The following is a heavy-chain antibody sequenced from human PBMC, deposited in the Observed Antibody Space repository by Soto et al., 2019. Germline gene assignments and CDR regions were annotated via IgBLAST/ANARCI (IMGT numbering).Heavy chain of an antibody. CDR1: GFTFSSYA. D-gene: IGHD2-21*02. CDR3: ARETVVTARTPVWDY. CDR2: ISYDGSNK. V-gene: IGHV3-30-3*01. Sequence: QVQLVESGGGVVQPGRSLRLSCAASGFTFSSYAMHWVRQAPGKGLEWVAVISYDGSNKYYADSVKGRFTISRDNSKNTLYLQMNGLRAEDTAVYYCARETVVTARTPVWDYWGQGTLVTVSS. J-gene: IGHJ4*02.